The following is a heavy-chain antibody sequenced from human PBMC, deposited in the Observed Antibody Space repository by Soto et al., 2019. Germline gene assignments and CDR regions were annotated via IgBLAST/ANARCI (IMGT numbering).Heavy chain of an antibody. Sequence: QVQLVESGGGLVKPGGSLRLSCVVSGFTFSDYYMSWLRQAPGQGLEWISYIVTSSAYTKYADSVKGRFSISRDNAKNSLYLEMNSLRVEDTAVYYCARLRASGWYMGGYLDSWGQGTLVTVSS. J-gene: IGHJ4*02. CDR3: ARLRASGWYMGGYLDS. D-gene: IGHD6-13*01. CDR2: IVTSSAYT. V-gene: IGHV3-11*06. CDR1: GFTFSDYY.